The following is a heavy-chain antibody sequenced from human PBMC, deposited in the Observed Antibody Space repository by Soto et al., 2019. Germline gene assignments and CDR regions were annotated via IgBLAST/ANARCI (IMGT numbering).Heavy chain of an antibody. CDR2: ISGSGGST. CDR1: GFTFSSYA. D-gene: IGHD2-2*01. Sequence: GGSLRLSCAASGFTFSSYAMSWVRQAPGKGLEWVSAISGSGGSTYYADSVKGRFTISRDNSKNTLYLQMNSLRAEDTAVYYCARVPAATHHNWFDPWGQGTLVTVYS. V-gene: IGHV3-23*01. CDR3: ARVPAATHHNWFDP. J-gene: IGHJ5*02.